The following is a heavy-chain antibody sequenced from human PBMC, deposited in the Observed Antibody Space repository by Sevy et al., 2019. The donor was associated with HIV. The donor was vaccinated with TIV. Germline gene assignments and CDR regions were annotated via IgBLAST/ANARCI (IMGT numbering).Heavy chain of an antibody. D-gene: IGHD2-21*02. J-gene: IGHJ4*02. CDR2: ISYSGTNK. CDR1: GFTFTLYA. CDR3: ARVAVEYCTDDCYHRFDY. Sequence: GGSLRLSCAASGFTFTLYAIHWVRQAPGKGLEWVALISYSGTNKYYADSVKGRFTISRDDSKNTAYLQMNNLRTDDTAVYDCARVAVEYCTDDCYHRFDYWGQGTQVTVS. V-gene: IGHV3-30-3*01.